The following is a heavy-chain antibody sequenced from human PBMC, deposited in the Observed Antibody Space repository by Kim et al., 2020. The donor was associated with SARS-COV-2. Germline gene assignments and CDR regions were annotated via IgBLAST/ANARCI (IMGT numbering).Heavy chain of an antibody. Sequence: SETLSLTCTVSGGSVSSGGYYWSWIRQHPGKGLEWIGYIYYSGSTYYNPSLKSRVTISVDTSKNQFSLKLSSVTAADTAVYYCACTCIAAAGLVGWFDPWGQGTPVTVSS. D-gene: IGHD6-13*01. J-gene: IGHJ5*02. CDR1: GGSVSSGGYY. V-gene: IGHV4-31*03. CDR2: IYYSGST. CDR3: ACTCIAAAGLVGWFDP.